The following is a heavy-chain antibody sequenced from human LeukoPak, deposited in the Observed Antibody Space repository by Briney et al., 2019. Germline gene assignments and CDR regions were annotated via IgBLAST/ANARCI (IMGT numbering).Heavy chain of an antibody. J-gene: IGHJ3*02. CDR1: GFTFSIYA. CDR3: ARPRDGYNSGAFDI. Sequence: PERSLTLPCTASGFTFSIYAMHWVRQAPGKGLEWVAVIWYDRSKQYYGDPVKGRFTVSRDNSKNTLYLQMNSLRAEDTAVYSCARPRDGYNSGAFDIWGQGTMVTVSS. D-gene: IGHD5-24*01. CDR2: IWYDRSKQ. V-gene: IGHV3-33*01.